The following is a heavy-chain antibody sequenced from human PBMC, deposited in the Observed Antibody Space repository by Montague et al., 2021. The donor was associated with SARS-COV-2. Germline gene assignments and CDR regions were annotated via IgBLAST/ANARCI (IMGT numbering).Heavy chain of an antibody. CDR3: ARRTVLMISVVFDALDM. V-gene: IGHV4-4*02. J-gene: IGHJ3*02. D-gene: IGHD3-16*01. CDR2: IFYTGKS. CDR1: GDSITSSIW. Sequence: SETLSLTCTVSGDSITSSIWWSWVRQTPGKGLEWIGEIFYTGKSKYNPSLESRLTMSVDVAKNQFSLNLNSVAAADTAVYYCARRTVLMISVVFDALDMWGQGTLVTASS.